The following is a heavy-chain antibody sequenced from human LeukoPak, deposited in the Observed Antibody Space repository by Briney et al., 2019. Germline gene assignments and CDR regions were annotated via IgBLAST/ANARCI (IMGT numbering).Heavy chain of an antibody. J-gene: IGHJ5*01. D-gene: IGHD3-3*01. CDR1: GYTFTSYA. V-gene: IGHV1-3*01. CDR2: INAGNGNT. CDR3: ARDNYDFWSGYSNWFDS. Sequence: GASVKVSCKASGYTFTSYAMHWVRQAPGQRLEWMGWINAGNGNTKYSQKFQGRVTITRDTSASTAYMELSSLRSEDTAVYYCARDNYDFWSGYSNWFDSWGQGTLVTVS.